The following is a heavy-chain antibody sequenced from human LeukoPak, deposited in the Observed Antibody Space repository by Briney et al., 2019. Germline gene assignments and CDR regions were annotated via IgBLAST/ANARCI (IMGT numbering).Heavy chain of an antibody. J-gene: IGHJ4*02. Sequence: GGSLRLSCAVSGFTFSSYAMSWVRQAPGKGLEWVSAISGSGGSTYYADSVKGRFTISRDNSKNTLYLQMNSLRAEDTAVYYCAKMESSGWYYFDYWGQGTLVTVSS. D-gene: IGHD6-19*01. CDR2: ISGSGGST. CDR3: AKMESSGWYYFDY. V-gene: IGHV3-23*01. CDR1: GFTFSSYA.